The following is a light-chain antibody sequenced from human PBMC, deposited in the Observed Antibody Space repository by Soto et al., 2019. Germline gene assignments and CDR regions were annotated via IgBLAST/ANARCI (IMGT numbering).Light chain of an antibody. V-gene: IGKV1-27*01. Sequence: DIQMTQSPTSLSASVGDRVTITCRASKDIRNFVARYQQKPGKAPKLLIYAASTLQSGVPSRFSGSGSGTDFTLTINSLQPEVVATYSCQKYSSVPVFGPGTKVEIK. J-gene: IGKJ3*01. CDR3: QKYSSVPV. CDR2: AAS. CDR1: KDIRNF.